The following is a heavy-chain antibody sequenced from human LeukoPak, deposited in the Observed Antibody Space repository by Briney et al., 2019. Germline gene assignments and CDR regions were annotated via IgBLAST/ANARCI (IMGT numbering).Heavy chain of an antibody. D-gene: IGHD3-22*01. J-gene: IGHJ4*02. Sequence: GGSLRLSCAASGFTFSSYSMNWVRQAPGKGLEWVSYISSSSSYIYYADSVKGRFTISRDNAMNSLYLQMNSLRAEDTAVYYCARELEASSRYFRDSWGQGTLVTVTS. CDR3: ARELEASSRYFRDS. CDR1: GFTFSSYS. V-gene: IGHV3-21*01. CDR2: ISSSSSYI.